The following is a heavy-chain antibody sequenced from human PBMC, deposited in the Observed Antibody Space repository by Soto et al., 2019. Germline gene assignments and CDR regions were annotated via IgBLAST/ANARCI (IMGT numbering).Heavy chain of an antibody. V-gene: IGHV4-30-2*01. Sequence: QLQLQESGSKLVKPSQTLSLTCAVSGGSLSSGGYSWSWIRQPPGKGLEWIGYIYHSVSTYYNPSLKSRVTISVDRSKNQFALKLSSVTAADTAVYYCARGHPIFYWGQGTMVTVSS. CDR1: GGSLSSGGYS. CDR2: IYHSVST. D-gene: IGHD3-9*01. J-gene: IGHJ4*02. CDR3: ARGHPIFY.